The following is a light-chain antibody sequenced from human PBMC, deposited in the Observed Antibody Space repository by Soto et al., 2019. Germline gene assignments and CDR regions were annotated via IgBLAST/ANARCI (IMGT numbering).Light chain of an antibody. CDR3: QQSYRPPYP. CDR2: AAS. CDR1: QSISSY. Sequence: DIQMTQSPSSLSASVGERVTITCRANQSISSYLNWYQLKPGKAPKLLIYAASTLQRGVPSRFSGSGSGTDFTLTIRSLQLDDFATYSCQQSYRPPYPFGQGTKVYIK. J-gene: IGKJ2*01. V-gene: IGKV1-39*01.